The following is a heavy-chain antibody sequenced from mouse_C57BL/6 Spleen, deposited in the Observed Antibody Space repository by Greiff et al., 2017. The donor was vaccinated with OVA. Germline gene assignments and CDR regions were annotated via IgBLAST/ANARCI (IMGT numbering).Heavy chain of an antibody. J-gene: IGHJ2*01. CDR2: ISSGSSTI. V-gene: IGHV5-17*01. CDR1: GFTFSDYG. CDR3: ARGGLRRGDYFDY. Sequence: EVKLVESGGGLVKPGGSLKLSCAASGFTFSDYGMHWVRQAPEKGLEWVAYISSGSSTIYYADTVKGRFTISRDNAKNTLFLQMTSLRSEDTAMYYGARGGLRRGDYFDYWGQGTTLTVSS. D-gene: IGHD2-4*01.